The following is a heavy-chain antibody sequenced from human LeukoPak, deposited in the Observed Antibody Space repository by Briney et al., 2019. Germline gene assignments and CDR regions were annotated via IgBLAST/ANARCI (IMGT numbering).Heavy chain of an antibody. D-gene: IGHD3-22*01. CDR3: AKDRSSQNYYDSSDYFDY. CDR2: IGGSDSATDGTT. V-gene: IGHV3-23*01. J-gene: IGHJ4*02. CDR1: GFTFSNYA. Sequence: GGSLRLSCAVSGFTFSNYAMSWVRQAPGKGLEWVSGIGGSDSATDGTTYYADSVQGRFSISRDNSKNTLYLQMNSLRAEDTAIYYCAKDRSSQNYYDSSDYFDYWGQGTLVTVSS.